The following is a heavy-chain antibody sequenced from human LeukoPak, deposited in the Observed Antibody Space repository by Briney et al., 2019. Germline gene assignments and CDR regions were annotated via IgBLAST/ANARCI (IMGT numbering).Heavy chain of an antibody. CDR3: ARVDGRTNKYSSSWYRPYGPGPFDP. V-gene: IGHV3-74*01. Sequence: PGGSLRLSCAASGFTSSSYWMHWVRQAPGKGLVWVSRINSDGSSTSYADSVKGRFTISRDNAKNTLYLQINSLRAEDTAVYYCARVDGRTNKYSSSWYRPYGPGPFDPWGQGTLVTVSS. D-gene: IGHD6-13*01. CDR2: INSDGSST. CDR1: GFTSSSYW. J-gene: IGHJ5*02.